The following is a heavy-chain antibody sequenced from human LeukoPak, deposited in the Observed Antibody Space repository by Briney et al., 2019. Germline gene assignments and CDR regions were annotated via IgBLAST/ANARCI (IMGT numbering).Heavy chain of an antibody. CDR2: IQYSGIT. J-gene: IGHJ5*02. CDR1: GGPIGNYY. Sequence: SETLSLTCSVSGGPIGNYYWSWIRQPPGKGLEWIGYIQYSGITKYNPSVQSRVAISLDTSKNQFSLKLTSVTAADTAMYYCVREADWFDPWGQGTLVTVSS. D-gene: IGHD2-15*01. CDR3: VREADWFDP. V-gene: IGHV4-59*12.